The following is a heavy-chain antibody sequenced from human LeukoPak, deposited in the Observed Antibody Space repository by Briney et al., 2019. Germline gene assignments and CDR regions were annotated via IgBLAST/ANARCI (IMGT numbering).Heavy chain of an antibody. CDR2: INHSGST. D-gene: IGHD6-13*01. CDR1: GGSFSGYY. V-gene: IGHV4-34*01. Sequence: PSETLSLTCAVYGGSFSGYYWSWIRPPPGKGLEWIGEINHSGSTNYNPSLKSRVTISVGTSKNQFSLKLSSVTAADTAVYYCARGMGIAAAGGNFDYWGQGTLVTVSS. CDR3: ARGMGIAAAGGNFDY. J-gene: IGHJ4*02.